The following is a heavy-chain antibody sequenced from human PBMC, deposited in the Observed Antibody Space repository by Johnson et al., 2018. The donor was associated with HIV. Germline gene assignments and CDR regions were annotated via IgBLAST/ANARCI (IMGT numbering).Heavy chain of an antibody. CDR3: ARASYYYGSADI. CDR1: GFTFSTYD. D-gene: IGHD3-10*01. V-gene: IGHV3-13*01. CDR2: IGPAGDT. J-gene: IGHJ3*02. Sequence: MLLVESGGGLVQPGGSLRLSCAASGFTFSTYDMHWVRQATGKGLEWVSAIGPAGDTYYADYVKGRFTISRDNSKNTLYLQMNSLRAEDTAVYYCARASYYYGSADIWGQGTMVTVSS.